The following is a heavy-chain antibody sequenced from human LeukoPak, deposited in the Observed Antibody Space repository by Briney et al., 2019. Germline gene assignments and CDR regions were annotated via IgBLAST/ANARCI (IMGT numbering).Heavy chain of an antibody. CDR2: IHSGGSI. D-gene: IGHD3-10*01. V-gene: IGHV3-66*01. J-gene: IGHJ4*02. CDR3: ARVLRGVDY. CDR1: GFTFSNYI. Sequence: PGGSLRLSCAASGFTFSNYIMNWVRQAPGKGLEWVSVIHSGGSISYADSVKGRFTISRDNSKNTVYLQMKSLRTEDTAVYYCARVLRGVDYWGQGTLVTVSS.